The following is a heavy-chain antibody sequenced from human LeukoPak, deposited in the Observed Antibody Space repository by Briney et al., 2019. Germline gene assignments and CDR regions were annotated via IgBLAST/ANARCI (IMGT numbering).Heavy chain of an antibody. CDR1: GFTFDDYA. CDR3: AKDSGYDYVWTFDP. Sequence: PGGSLRLSCAASGFTFDDYAMHWVRQAPGKGLEWVSGISWNSGSIGYADSVKGRFAISGDNAKNSLYLQMNSLRAEDTALYYCAKDSGYDYVWTFDPWGQGTLVTVSS. V-gene: IGHV3-9*01. D-gene: IGHD3-16*01. J-gene: IGHJ5*02. CDR2: ISWNSGSI.